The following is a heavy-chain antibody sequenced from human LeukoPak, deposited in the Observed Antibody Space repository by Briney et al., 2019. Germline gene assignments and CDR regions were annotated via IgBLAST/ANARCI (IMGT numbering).Heavy chain of an antibody. CDR1: GYSISSGYY. D-gene: IGHD6-6*01. CDR2: IYHSGST. J-gene: IGHJ5*02. V-gene: IGHV4-38-2*02. Sequence: SETLSLTCTVSGYSISSGYYWGWIRQPPGKGLEWIGSIYHSGSTYYNPPLKSRVTISVDTSKNQFSLKLSSVTAADTAVYYCARDSSSSWFDPWGQGTLVTVSS. CDR3: ARDSSSSWFDP.